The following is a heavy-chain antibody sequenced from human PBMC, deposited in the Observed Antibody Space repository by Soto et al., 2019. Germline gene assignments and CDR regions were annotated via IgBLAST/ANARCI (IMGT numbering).Heavy chain of an antibody. D-gene: IGHD2-2*01. V-gene: IGHV3-23*01. CDR1: GFTFSSYA. CDR3: AKDLARYCSSTSCYAVHY. J-gene: IGHJ4*02. CDR2: ISGSGGST. Sequence: EVQLLESGGGLVQPGGSLRLSCAASGFTFSSYAMSWVRQAPGKGLEWVSAISGSGGSTYYADSVKGRFTISRDNSKTTLYLQMNSLRAEDTAVYYCAKDLARYCSSTSCYAVHYWGQGTLVTVSS.